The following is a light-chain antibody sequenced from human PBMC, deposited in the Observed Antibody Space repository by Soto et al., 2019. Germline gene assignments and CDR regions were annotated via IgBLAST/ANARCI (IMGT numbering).Light chain of an antibody. CDR3: QQYNNWPPLT. Sequence: EIVMTQSPATLSVSPGERATLSCRASQSVSSNLAWYQQNPGQAPRLLIYGASTRATGIPARFSGSGSGTEFTLTISSLQSEDFAVYYCQQYNNWPPLTFGGGTRWISN. CDR2: GAS. CDR1: QSVSSN. V-gene: IGKV3-15*01. J-gene: IGKJ4*01.